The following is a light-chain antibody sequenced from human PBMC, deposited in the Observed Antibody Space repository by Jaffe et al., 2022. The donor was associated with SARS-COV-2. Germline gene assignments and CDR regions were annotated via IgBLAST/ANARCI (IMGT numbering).Light chain of an antibody. V-gene: IGKV1-39*01. CDR3: QQSYSSLFT. Sequence: DIQMTQSPSSLSASVGDRVTITCRASQSISTYLNWYQHKPGNAPKLLIYAASSLQSGVPSRFSGSGSGTDFTLTISNLQPEDFATYYCQQSYSSLFTFGQGTKLEIK. J-gene: IGKJ2*01. CDR1: QSISTY. CDR2: AAS.